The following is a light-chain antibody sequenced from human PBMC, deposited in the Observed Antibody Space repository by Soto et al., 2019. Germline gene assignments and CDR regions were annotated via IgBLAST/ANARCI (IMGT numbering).Light chain of an antibody. V-gene: IGLV2-14*01. CDR2: DVS. CDR3: SSYTSSNTLV. J-gene: IGLJ1*01. Sequence: QSALTQPASVSGSPGQSITISCTGTSSDVGGYNYVSWYQQHPGKAPKFMIYDVSNRPSGVSNRFSGSKSGNTASLTISGLAAEDEADYYCSSYTSSNTLVFGTGTKLTVL. CDR1: SSDVGGYNY.